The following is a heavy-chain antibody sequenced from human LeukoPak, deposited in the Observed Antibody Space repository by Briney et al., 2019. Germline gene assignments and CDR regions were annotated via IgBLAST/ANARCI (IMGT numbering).Heavy chain of an antibody. D-gene: IGHD5-12*01. CDR2: ISGSGGST. CDR1: GFTFNNYA. J-gene: IGHJ4*02. V-gene: IGHV3-23*01. Sequence: GGTLRLSCAASGFTFNNYAMSWVRRAPGKGLEWVSGISGSGGSTYYADSVKGRFTISRDNSKNTLYLQMNSLGAEDTAVYYCAKDRGTITDYWGQGTLVTVSS. CDR3: AKDRGTITDY.